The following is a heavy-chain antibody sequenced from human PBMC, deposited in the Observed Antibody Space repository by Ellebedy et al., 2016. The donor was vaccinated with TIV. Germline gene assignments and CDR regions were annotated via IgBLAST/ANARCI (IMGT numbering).Heavy chain of an antibody. CDR3: AKSDMTTVGPGKDY. Sequence: GESLKISXAASGFTFSSYAMSWVRQAPGKGLEWVSAISGSGGSTYYADSVKGRFTISRDNSKNTLYLQMNSLRAEDTAVYYCAKSDMTTVGPGKDYWGQGTLVTVSS. CDR1: GFTFSSYA. J-gene: IGHJ4*02. V-gene: IGHV3-23*01. CDR2: ISGSGGST. D-gene: IGHD4-17*01.